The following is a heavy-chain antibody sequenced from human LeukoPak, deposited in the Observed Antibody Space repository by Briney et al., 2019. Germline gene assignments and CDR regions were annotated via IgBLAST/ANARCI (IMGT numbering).Heavy chain of an antibody. D-gene: IGHD3-22*01. CDR2: IIPILGIA. CDR1: GGTFSSYT. CDR3: AREDYYDRDRPLDY. V-gene: IGHV1-69*04. J-gene: IGHJ4*02. Sequence: SVKVSCKASGGTFSSYTISWVRQAPGQGLEWMGRIIPILGIANYAQKFQGRVTITADKSTSTAYMGLSSLRSEDTAVYYCAREDYYDRDRPLDYWGQGTLVTVSS.